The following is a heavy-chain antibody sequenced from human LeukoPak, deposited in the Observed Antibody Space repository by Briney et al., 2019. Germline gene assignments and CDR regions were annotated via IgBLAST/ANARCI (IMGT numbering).Heavy chain of an antibody. CDR3: ARDIYGAVDYYYGMDV. V-gene: IGHV3-21*01. J-gene: IGHJ6*04. CDR2: ISSSSSYI. CDR1: GFTFSCYS. Sequence: PGGSLRLSCAASGFTFSCYSMNWVRQAPGKGLEWVSSISSSSSYIYYADSVKGRFTISRDNAKNSLYLQMNSLRAEDTAVYYCARDIYGAVDYYYGMDVWGKGTTVTVSS. D-gene: IGHD4-17*01.